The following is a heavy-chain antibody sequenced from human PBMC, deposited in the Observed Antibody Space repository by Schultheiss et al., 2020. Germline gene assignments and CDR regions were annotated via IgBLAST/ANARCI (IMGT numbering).Heavy chain of an antibody. CDR1: GFTFSRSW. V-gene: IGHV3-7*05. D-gene: IGHD3-10*01. CDR3: ARGHYYGSGRPINY. J-gene: IGHJ4*02. Sequence: GGSLRLSCAASGFTFSRSWMSWVRQAPGKGLEWVANIKQDGSEKYYVDSVKGRFTISRDNAKNSLYLQMNSLRAEDTAVYYCARGHYYGSGRPINYWGQGALVTVS. CDR2: IKQDGSEK.